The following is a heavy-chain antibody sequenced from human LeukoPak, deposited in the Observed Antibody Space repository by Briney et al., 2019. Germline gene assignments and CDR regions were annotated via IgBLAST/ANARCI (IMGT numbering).Heavy chain of an antibody. J-gene: IGHJ5*02. CDR2: IIPNFGTP. Sequence: SVKVSCKASGGTFSSYAITWVRQAPGQGLEWMGGIIPNFGTPNYAQKFQGRVTITADGSTSTVYMELSRLRSGDTAVYYCARGHRGVVPAARNWFDPWGQGTLVTVSS. CDR1: GGTFSSYA. CDR3: ARGHRGVVPAARNWFDP. V-gene: IGHV1-69*13. D-gene: IGHD2-2*01.